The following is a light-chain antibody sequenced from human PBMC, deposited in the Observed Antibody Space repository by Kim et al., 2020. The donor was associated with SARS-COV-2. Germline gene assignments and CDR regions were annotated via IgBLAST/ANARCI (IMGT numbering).Light chain of an antibody. CDR2: HDS. J-gene: IGLJ1*01. CDR1: TIGSKN. Sequence: APGMAAKIPCAGNTIGSKNVTCYQRKAGKAPVLVISHDSDRPSEIPDRFSGSNSGNTATLPSSGVEAGDEADYYCQVWDGSTDHYVFGTGTKVTVL. CDR3: QVWDGSTDHYV. V-gene: IGLV3-21*04.